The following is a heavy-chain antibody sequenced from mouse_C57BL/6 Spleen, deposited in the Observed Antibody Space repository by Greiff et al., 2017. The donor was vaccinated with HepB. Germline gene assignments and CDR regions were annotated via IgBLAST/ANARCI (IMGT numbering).Heavy chain of an antibody. Sequence: EVQLQQSGPELVKPGASVKMSCKASGYTFTDYNMHWVKQSHGKSLEWIGYINPNNGGTSYNQKFKGKATLTVNKSSSTAYMELRSLTSEDAAVYYCARPLLLRYHYATDYWGQGTSVTVSS. V-gene: IGHV1-22*01. D-gene: IGHD1-1*01. J-gene: IGHJ4*01. CDR3: ARPLLLRYHYATDY. CDR1: GYTFTDYN. CDR2: INPNNGGT.